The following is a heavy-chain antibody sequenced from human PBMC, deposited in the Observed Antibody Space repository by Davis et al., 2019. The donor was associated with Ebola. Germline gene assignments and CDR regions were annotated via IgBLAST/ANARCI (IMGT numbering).Heavy chain of an antibody. V-gene: IGHV4-39*07. CDR2: FYYSVAT. CDR3: ARVNFCIGGSCYSHDH. D-gene: IGHD2-15*01. CDR1: GVSISSRDYY. Sequence: SETLSLTCTVSGVSISSRDYYWGWIRQSPGKGLEWIGSFYYSVATYYNPSLKSRITISADASKNQFSLKLTSVTAADTAVYYCARVNFCIGGSCYSHDHWGQGTLVTVSS. J-gene: IGHJ5*02.